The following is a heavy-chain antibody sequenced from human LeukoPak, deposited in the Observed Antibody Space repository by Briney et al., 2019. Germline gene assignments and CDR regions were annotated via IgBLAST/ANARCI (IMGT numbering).Heavy chain of an antibody. D-gene: IGHD1-26*01. Sequence: SGGSLRLSCAASGFTFSTYSMNWVRQAPGKGLEWISYIGTSSSTIWYADSVKGRFTNSRDNAKTSLYLQMSSLRAEDTAVYYCARDSAWAFDYWGQGTLVTVSS. CDR2: IGTSSSTI. J-gene: IGHJ4*02. CDR3: ARDSAWAFDY. V-gene: IGHV3-48*01. CDR1: GFTFSTYS.